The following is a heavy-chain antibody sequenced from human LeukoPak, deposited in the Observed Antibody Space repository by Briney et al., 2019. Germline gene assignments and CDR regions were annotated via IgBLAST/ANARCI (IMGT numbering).Heavy chain of an antibody. CDR2: INASGGNT. J-gene: IGHJ4*02. CDR3: ARDIALGRIEY. D-gene: IGHD7-27*01. CDR1: GFAFNFYA. Sequence: PGGSLRLSCAASGFAFNFYAMTWVRQAPGKGLQWVSTINASGGNTYYADSVRGRFTISRDNAKNTVYLQMNSLRAEDTAVYYCARDIALGRIEYWGQGTLVTVSS. V-gene: IGHV3-23*01.